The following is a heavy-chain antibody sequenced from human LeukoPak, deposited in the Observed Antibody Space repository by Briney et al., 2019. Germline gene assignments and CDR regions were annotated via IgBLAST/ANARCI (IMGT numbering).Heavy chain of an antibody. J-gene: IGHJ4*02. CDR1: GFTFSSYW. D-gene: IGHD2-2*01. CDR3: ARDVEDIVVVPAARGWGFPYYFDY. Sequence: GGSLRLSCAASGFTFSSYWMSWVRQAPGKGLEWVANIKQDGSEKYYVDSVKGRFTISRDNAKNSLYLQMNSLRAEDTAVYYCARDVEDIVVVPAARGWGFPYYFDYWGQGTLVTVSS. V-gene: IGHV3-7*03. CDR2: IKQDGSEK.